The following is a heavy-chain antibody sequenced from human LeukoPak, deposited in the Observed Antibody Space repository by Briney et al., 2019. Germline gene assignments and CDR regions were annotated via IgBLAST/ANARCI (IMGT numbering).Heavy chain of an antibody. V-gene: IGHV4-34*01. Sequence: SETLSLTCAVYGGSFSGYYWSWIRQPPGKGLEWIGEINHSGSTNYNPSLKSRVTISVDTSKNQFSLKLSSVAAADTAVYYCARGVGRSSGWLPFDYWGQGTLVTVSS. D-gene: IGHD6-19*01. CDR2: INHSGST. CDR1: GGSFSGYY. J-gene: IGHJ4*02. CDR3: ARGVGRSSGWLPFDY.